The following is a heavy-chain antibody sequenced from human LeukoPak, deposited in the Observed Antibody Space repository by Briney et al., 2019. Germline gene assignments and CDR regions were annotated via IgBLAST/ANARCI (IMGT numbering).Heavy chain of an antibody. CDR2: ISGSSGST. CDR1: GFFISNYA. V-gene: IGHV3-23*01. D-gene: IGHD6-13*01. Sequence: GSLRLSCAASGFFISNYAMSWVRQATGKLLEWVSVISGSSGSTYYADYVKGRFTISRDNSKNTLYLQMNSLRAEDTAVYYCAKDGSSSWQDKYFQHWGQGTLVTVSS. J-gene: IGHJ1*01. CDR3: AKDGSSSWQDKYFQH.